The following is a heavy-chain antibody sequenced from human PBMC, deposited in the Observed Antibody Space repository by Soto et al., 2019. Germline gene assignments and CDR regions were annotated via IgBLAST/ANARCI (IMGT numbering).Heavy chain of an antibody. V-gene: IGHV1-18*01. CDR1: GYTFTSYG. CDR3: ARGRIAVAGNEENWFDP. J-gene: IGHJ5*02. CDR2: ISAYNGNT. Sequence: ASVKVSCKASGYTFTSYGISWVRQAPGQGLEWKGWISAYNGNTNYAQKLQGRVTMTTDTSTSTVYMELSSLRSEDTAVYYCARGRIAVAGNEENWFDPWGQGTLVTVSS. D-gene: IGHD6-19*01.